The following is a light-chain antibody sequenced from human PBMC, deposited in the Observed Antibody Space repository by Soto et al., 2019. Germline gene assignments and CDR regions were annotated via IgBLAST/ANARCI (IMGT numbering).Light chain of an antibody. J-gene: IGKJ1*01. CDR1: QSVSTN. CDR3: QQYNSWWT. V-gene: IGKV3-15*01. Sequence: ETVMTQSPATLSVSPGERATLSCRASQSVSTNLAWYQQKLGQAPRLLIYGASTRATGVPARFSGSGSGTEFTLTISSLQSEDFAVYYCQQYNSWWTFGPGTKVEIK. CDR2: GAS.